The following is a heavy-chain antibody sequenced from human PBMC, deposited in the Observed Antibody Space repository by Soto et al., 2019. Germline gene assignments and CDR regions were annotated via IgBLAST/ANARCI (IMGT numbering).Heavy chain of an antibody. D-gene: IGHD3-16*02. Sequence: PGGSLRLSCAASGFTISSYAMTWVRQAPGKGLEWVSDISDSGASTYYADSVKGRFTISRDNSRNTLYLQMNSLRVEDTAVYYCANGRYTLDPWGQGXLVTVYS. CDR2: ISDSGAST. CDR1: GFTISSYA. J-gene: IGHJ5*02. CDR3: ANGRYTLDP. V-gene: IGHV3-23*01.